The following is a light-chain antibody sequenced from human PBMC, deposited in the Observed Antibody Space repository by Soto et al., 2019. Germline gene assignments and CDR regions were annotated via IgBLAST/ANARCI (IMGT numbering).Light chain of an antibody. CDR3: QQYYSTPPT. Sequence: DIVMTQSPDSLAVSLGERATINCKSSQSVLYSSNNKNFLAWYQQKPRQPPKLLIYWASTRESGVPDRFSGSRSATDFTRTISSLQAEDVAVYYCQQYYSTPPTFGQGTELGIK. CDR2: WAS. J-gene: IGKJ2*01. V-gene: IGKV4-1*01. CDR1: QSVLYSSNNKNF.